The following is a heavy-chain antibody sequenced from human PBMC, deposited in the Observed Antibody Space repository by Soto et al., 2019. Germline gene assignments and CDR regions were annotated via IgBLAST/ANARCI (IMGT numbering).Heavy chain of an antibody. CDR1: GGAFSTSE. Sequence: QVQLVQSGAEVKKPGSSIRVSCEASGGAFSTSEIGWVRQAPGQGLEYMGGIIPIFGAPNYAQKFRQRVSLTADESTRTACLELSSLRPEDTATYCCGRDSPSNWAHDAFDVWGPGTTIIVSS. J-gene: IGHJ3*01. CDR3: GRDSPSNWAHDAFDV. CDR2: IIPIFGAP. D-gene: IGHD3-16*01. V-gene: IGHV1-69*01.